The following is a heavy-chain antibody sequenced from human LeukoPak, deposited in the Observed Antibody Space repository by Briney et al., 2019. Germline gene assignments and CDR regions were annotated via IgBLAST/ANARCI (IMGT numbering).Heavy chain of an antibody. V-gene: IGHV3-15*01. CDR1: GFTFSNAW. D-gene: IGHD3-10*01. J-gene: IGHJ3*02. CDR3: TTDPRITMLNNRGTDAFDI. Sequence: GGSLRLSCAASGFTFSNAWMSWVRQAPGKGLEWVGRIKSKTDGGTTDYAAPVKGRFTSSRDDSKNTLYLQMNSLRTEDTAVYYCTTDPRITMLNNRGTDAFDIWGQGTMVTVSS. CDR2: IKSKTDGGTT.